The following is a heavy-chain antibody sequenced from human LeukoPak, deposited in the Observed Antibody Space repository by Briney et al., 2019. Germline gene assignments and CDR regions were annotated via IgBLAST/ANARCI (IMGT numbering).Heavy chain of an antibody. V-gene: IGHV3-66*01. J-gene: IGHJ6*02. D-gene: IGHD3-10*01. CDR1: GFTVSSNY. CDR3: ARDGTYYYGSGSYYYYYGMDV. Sequence: GSVRLSCAASGFTVSSNYMSWVGQAPGKGLEWGSVIYSGGSTYYADSVKGIFTIAREQSKNTLYLQMNSLRAEDTAVYYCARDGTYYYGSGSYYYYYGMDVWGQGTTVPVSS. CDR2: IYSGGST.